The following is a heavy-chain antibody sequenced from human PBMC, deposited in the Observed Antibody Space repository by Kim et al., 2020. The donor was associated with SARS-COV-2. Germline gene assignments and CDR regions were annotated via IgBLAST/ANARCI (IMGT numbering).Heavy chain of an antibody. Sequence: GGSLRLSCAASGFTFSSYSMNWVRQAPGKGLEWVSSISSSSSYIYYADSVKGRFTISRDNAKNSLYLQMNSLRAEDTAVYYCARVEITFGGVHAFDIWGQGTMVTVSS. CDR1: GFTFSSYS. CDR2: ISSSSSYI. J-gene: IGHJ3*02. D-gene: IGHD3-16*01. V-gene: IGHV3-21*01. CDR3: ARVEITFGGVHAFDI.